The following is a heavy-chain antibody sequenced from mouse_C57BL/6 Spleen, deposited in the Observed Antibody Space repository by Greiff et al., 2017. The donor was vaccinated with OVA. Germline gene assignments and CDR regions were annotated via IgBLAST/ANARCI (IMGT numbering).Heavy chain of an antibody. D-gene: IGHD2-4*01. Sequence: QVQLQQSGAELARPGASVKLSCKASGYTFTSYGISWVKQRTGQGLEWIGEIYPRSGNTYYNEKFKGKATLTADKSSSTAYMELRSLTSEDSAVYFCARYVGDYDVDYYAMDYWGQGTSVTVSS. CDR3: ARYVGDYDVDYYAMDY. V-gene: IGHV1-81*01. CDR2: IYPRSGNT. CDR1: GYTFTSYG. J-gene: IGHJ4*01.